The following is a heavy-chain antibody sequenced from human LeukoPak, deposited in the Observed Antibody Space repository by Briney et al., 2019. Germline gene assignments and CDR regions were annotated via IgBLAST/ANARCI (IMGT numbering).Heavy chain of an antibody. CDR1: GGSISSGGLY. CDR3: AAEQVSTSSFDY. Sequence: PSETLSLTCTVSGGSISSGGLYWSWIRRHPGTGLEWIGYMYFSGSTKYNPSLKTRVTISSDTSKNQFSLNLSSVTPADTAVYYCAAEQVSTSSFDYWGQGTTVTVSS. V-gene: IGHV4-31*03. D-gene: IGHD5/OR15-5a*01. CDR2: MYFSGST. J-gene: IGHJ4*02.